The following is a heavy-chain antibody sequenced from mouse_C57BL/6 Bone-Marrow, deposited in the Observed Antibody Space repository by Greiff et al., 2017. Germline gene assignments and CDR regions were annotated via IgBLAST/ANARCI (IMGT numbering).Heavy chain of an antibody. CDR3: ARANWAHFDY. CDR1: GYTFTSSW. J-gene: IGHJ2*01. V-gene: IGHV1-64*01. Sequence: QVQLQQPGAELVKPGASVKLSCKASGYTFTSSWMHCVKQRPGQGLAWIGMIHPNSGSTNYNEQFKSKATLTVDKSSSTAYMQLSSLTSEDAAVYYCARANWAHFDYWGQGTTLTVSS. D-gene: IGHD4-1*02. CDR2: IHPNSGST.